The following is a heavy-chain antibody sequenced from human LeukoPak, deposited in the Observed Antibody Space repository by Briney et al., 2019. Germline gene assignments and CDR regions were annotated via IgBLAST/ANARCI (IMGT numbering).Heavy chain of an antibody. V-gene: IGHV4-59*08. CDR1: GGSISSYY. J-gene: IGHJ6*02. CDR2: IYYSGST. Sequence: SETLSLTCTVSGGSISSYYWSWIRQPPGKGLGWIGCIYYSGSTNYNPSLKSRVTISVDTSKNQFSLKLSSVTAADTAVYYCARRRLDRVGATLHYYYGMDVWGQGTTVTVSS. CDR3: ARRRLDRVGATLHYYYGMDV. D-gene: IGHD1-26*01.